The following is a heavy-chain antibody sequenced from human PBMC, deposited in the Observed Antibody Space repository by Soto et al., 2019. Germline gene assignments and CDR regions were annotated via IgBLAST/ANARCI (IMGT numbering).Heavy chain of an antibody. Sequence: VKVFSKTFGYTFTNYVIVLERQALGQGLEWMGGSFNGVTNYAQNLQGRVTMTTDTSTTTAYMELTSLRSDDTAVYYCALLSYCTTVTCFYLDYWGQGTPVTVSS. CDR2: SFNGVT. J-gene: IGHJ4*02. D-gene: IGHD2-8*01. CDR3: ALLSYCTTVTCFYLDY. CDR1: GYTFTNYV. V-gene: IGHV1-18*01.